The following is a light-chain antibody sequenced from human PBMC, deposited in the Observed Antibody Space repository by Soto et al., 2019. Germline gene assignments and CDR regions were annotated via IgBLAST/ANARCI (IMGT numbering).Light chain of an antibody. Sequence: QSVLTQPPSASGSPGQSVTISCTGTSSDIGGYNYVSWYQQHPGKAPKLMIYELSKRPSGVPDRFSGSKSGNTASLTVSGLQAEDEADYYCSSLAGRNNSVVFGGGTKLTVL. V-gene: IGLV2-8*01. CDR3: SSLAGRNNSVV. J-gene: IGLJ2*01. CDR2: ELS. CDR1: SSDIGGYNY.